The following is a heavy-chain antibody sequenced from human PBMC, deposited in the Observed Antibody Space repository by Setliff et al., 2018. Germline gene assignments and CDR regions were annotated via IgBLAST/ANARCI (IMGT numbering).Heavy chain of an antibody. CDR3: ARGRNVAARLLDS. CDR1: GGSFSVYY. V-gene: IGHV4-34*01. J-gene: IGHJ4*02. CDR2: INHSGST. D-gene: IGHD6-6*01. Sequence: SETLSLTCAAHGGSFSVYYWTWIRQPPGKGLEWIGEINHSGSTKYSPSLESRVTMSVDPSKNQFSLKVTSVTAADTAVYYCARGRNVAARLLDSWGRGTLVTVSS.